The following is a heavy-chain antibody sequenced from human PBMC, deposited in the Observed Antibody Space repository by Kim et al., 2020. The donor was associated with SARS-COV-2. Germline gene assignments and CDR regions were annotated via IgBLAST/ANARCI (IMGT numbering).Heavy chain of an antibody. Sequence: PSLKSRVTISVDKSKNQCSLKLSSVTASDTAVYYCARDRGYGDYADAFDIWGQGTMVTFSS. J-gene: IGHJ3*02. CDR3: ARDRGYGDYADAFDI. D-gene: IGHD4-17*01. V-gene: IGHV4-4*02.